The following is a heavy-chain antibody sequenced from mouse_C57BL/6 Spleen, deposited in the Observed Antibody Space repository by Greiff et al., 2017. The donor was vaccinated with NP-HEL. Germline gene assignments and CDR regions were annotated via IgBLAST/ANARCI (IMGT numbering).Heavy chain of an antibody. Sequence: EVKLVESGGGLVKPGGSLKLSCAASGFTFSDYGMHWVRQAPEQGLEWVAYISSGSSTINYADTVKGRFTLSRDNAKNTLFLQITSLMSEDTAMYYCARSNFVYSNYVGDYWGQGTSVTVSS. V-gene: IGHV5-17*01. CDR3: ARSNFVYSNYVGDY. CDR1: GFTFSDYG. D-gene: IGHD2-5*01. J-gene: IGHJ4*01. CDR2: ISSGSSTI.